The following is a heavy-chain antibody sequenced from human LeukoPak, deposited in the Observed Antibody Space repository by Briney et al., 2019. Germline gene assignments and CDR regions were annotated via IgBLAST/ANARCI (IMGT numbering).Heavy chain of an antibody. Sequence: SVKVSCKASGGTFSSYAISWVRQAPGQGLEWMGGIIPIFGTANYAQKFQGRVTITADESTSTAYMELSSLRSEDTAVYYCARSRRWMGYDSFDYWGQGTLVTVSS. V-gene: IGHV1-69*13. J-gene: IGHJ4*02. D-gene: IGHD3-22*01. CDR3: ARSRRWMGYDSFDY. CDR1: GGTFSSYA. CDR2: IIPIFGTA.